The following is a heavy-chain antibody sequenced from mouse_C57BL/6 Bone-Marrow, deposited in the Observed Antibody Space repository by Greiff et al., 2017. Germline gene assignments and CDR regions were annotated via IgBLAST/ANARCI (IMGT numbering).Heavy chain of an antibody. V-gene: IGHV1-81*01. CDR1: GYTFTSYG. D-gene: IGHD1-3*01. CDR3: ARYNEGCEGAPFDD. J-gene: IGHJ2*01. Sequence: QVQLQQSGAELARPGASVKLSCTASGYTFTSYGISWVQQRTGQGLEWIGEIYPRSGTTYYHETFKGKATLTADKSSSTEYMELRSLTAEDSAVYICARYNEGCEGAPFDDWGQGTTLTVSS. CDR2: IYPRSGTT.